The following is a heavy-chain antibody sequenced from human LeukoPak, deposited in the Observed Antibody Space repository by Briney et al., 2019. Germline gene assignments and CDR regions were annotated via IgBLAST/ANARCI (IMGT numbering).Heavy chain of an antibody. J-gene: IGHJ4*02. CDR1: GGSISSSSYY. V-gene: IGHV4-39*01. D-gene: IGHD5-24*01. CDR3: ARHWVEMAAYDY. Sequence: SETLSLTCTVSGGSISSSSYYWGWIRQPPGKGLEWIGSIYYSGSTYYNPSLKSRVTISVDTSKNQFSLKRSSVTAADTAVYYCARHWVEMAAYDYWGQGTLVTVSS. CDR2: IYYSGST.